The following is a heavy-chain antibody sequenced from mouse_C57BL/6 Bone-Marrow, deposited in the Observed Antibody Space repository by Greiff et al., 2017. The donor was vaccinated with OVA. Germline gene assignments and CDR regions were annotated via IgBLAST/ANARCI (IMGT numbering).Heavy chain of an antibody. CDR1: GFNIKDYY. CDR3: ASDPVITTAARGYAMDY. D-gene: IGHD1-1*01. CDR2: IDPEDGET. V-gene: IGHV14-2*01. Sequence: EVQLQQSGAELVKPGASVKLSCTASGFNIKDYYMHWVKQRTEQGLEWIGRIDPEDGETKYAPKFQGKATITADTSSNTAYLQLSSLTSEDTAVYYCASDPVITTAARGYAMDYWGQGTSVTVSS. J-gene: IGHJ4*01.